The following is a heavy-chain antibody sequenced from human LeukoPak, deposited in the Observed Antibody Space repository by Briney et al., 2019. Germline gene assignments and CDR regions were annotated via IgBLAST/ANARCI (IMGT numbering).Heavy chain of an antibody. CDR1: GLTFSSYE. J-gene: IGHJ5*02. D-gene: IGHD5-18*01. CDR2: ISSSGSTI. Sequence: GGSLRLSCAASGLTFSSYEMNWVRPAPGKGLEWVSYISSSGSTIYYADSVKGRFTISRDNAKNSLYLQMNSLRAEDTAVYYCARVKGGYGAFDPWGQGTLVTVSS. CDR3: ARVKGGYGAFDP. V-gene: IGHV3-48*03.